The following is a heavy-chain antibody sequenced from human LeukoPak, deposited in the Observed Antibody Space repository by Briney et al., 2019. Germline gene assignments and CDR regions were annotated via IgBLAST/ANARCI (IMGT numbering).Heavy chain of an antibody. CDR2: IYHSGST. D-gene: IGHD6-13*01. J-gene: IGHJ6*02. Sequence: PSETLSLTCTVSGYSISSGYYWGWIRQPPGKGLEWIGSIYHSGSTYYNPSLKSRVTISVDTSKNQFSLKPSSVTAADTAVYYCARVARNTSSSWYYYGMDVWGQGTTVTVSS. V-gene: IGHV4-38-2*02. CDR3: ARVARNTSSSWYYYGMDV. CDR1: GYSISSGYY.